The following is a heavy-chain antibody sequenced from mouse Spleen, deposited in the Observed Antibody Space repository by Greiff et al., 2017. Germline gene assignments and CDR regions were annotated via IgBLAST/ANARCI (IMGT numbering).Heavy chain of an antibody. Sequence: ESGPGLVKPSQSLSLTCSVTGYSITSGYYWNWIRQFPGNKLEWMGYISYDGSNNYNPSLKNRISITRDTSKNQFFLKLNSVTTEDTATYYCARDKGIYYGYDGYAMDYWGQGTSVTVSS. CDR2: ISYDGSN. D-gene: IGHD2-2*01. CDR3: ARDKGIYYGYDGYAMDY. CDR1: GYSITSGYY. V-gene: IGHV3-6*01. J-gene: IGHJ4*01.